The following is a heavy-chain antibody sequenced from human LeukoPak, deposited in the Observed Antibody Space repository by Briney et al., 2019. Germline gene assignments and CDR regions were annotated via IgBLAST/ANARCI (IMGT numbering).Heavy chain of an antibody. D-gene: IGHD6-19*01. V-gene: IGHV1-2*02. J-gene: IGHJ4*02. CDR3: AREGSGWYYFDY. CDR1: GYTFTGYY. Sequence: RASVNVSCKASGYTFTGYYMHWVRQAAGQGLEGMGWINPNSGGTNYAQKFQGRVTMTRDTSISTAYMELSRLRSDDTAVYYCAREGSGWYYFDYWGQGTLVTVSS. CDR2: INPNSGGT.